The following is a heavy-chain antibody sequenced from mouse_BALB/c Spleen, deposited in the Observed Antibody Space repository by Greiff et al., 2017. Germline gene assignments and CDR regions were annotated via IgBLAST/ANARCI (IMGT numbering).Heavy chain of an antibody. CDR3: AGVYYDYDAFAY. J-gene: IGHJ3*01. D-gene: IGHD2-4*01. Sequence: DVMLVESGGGLVQPGGSLKLSCAASGFTFSSYGMSWVRQTPDKRLELVATINSNGGSTYYPDSVKGRFTISRDNAKNTLYLQMSSLKSEDTAMYYCAGVYYDYDAFAYWGQGTLVTVSA. CDR2: INSNGGST. CDR1: GFTFSSYG. V-gene: IGHV5-6-3*01.